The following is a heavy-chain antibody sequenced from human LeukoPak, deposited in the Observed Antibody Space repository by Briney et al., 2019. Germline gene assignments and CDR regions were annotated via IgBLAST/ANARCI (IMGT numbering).Heavy chain of an antibody. Sequence: SETLSLTCAVSGYSINSGYHWGWIRQPPGKGLEWIGSIYHSGSTYYNPSLKSRVTISVDTSKNQFSLKLSSVTVADTAVYYCARGNSCSSTSCYAGYYYYGMDVWGKGTTVTVSS. D-gene: IGHD2-2*01. CDR3: ARGNSCSSTSCYAGYYYYGMDV. J-gene: IGHJ6*04. CDR2: IYHSGST. CDR1: GYSINSGYH. V-gene: IGHV4-38-2*01.